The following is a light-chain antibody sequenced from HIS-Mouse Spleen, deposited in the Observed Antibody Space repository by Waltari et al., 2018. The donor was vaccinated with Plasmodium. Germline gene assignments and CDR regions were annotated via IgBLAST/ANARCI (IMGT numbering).Light chain of an antibody. CDR3: NSRDSSGNHLGVV. CDR2: GKN. J-gene: IGLJ2*01. V-gene: IGLV3-19*01. CDR1: RLRSYS. Sequence: SSELTQDPAVSVALGQTVRITCQGDRLRSYSASRYQQKPGQAPVLVIYGKNNRPSGIPDRFSGSSSGNTASLTITGAQAEDEADYYCNSRDSSGNHLGVVFGGGTKLTVL.